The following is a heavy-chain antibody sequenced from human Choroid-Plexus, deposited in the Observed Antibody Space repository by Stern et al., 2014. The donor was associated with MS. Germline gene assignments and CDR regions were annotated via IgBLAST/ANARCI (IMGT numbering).Heavy chain of an antibody. CDR1: GFTFGSCA. CDR2: VSYDGNKK. J-gene: IGHJ5*02. V-gene: IGHV3-30*18. D-gene: IGHD2/OR15-2a*01. CDR3: AKDRQYLTYFFDH. Sequence: DQLVESGGGVVQPGRPLRLSCVASGFTFGSCAMHWVRQAPVKGLAWVAGVSYDGNKKYYADSGKGRFNISRDNSQNTLYMQISSLRPEDTAVYYCAKDRQYLTYFFDHWGQGSLVTVSS.